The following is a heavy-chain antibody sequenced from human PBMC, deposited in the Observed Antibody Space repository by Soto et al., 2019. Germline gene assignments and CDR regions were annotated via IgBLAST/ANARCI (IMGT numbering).Heavy chain of an antibody. Sequence: QVQLQESGPGLVKPSQTLSLTCTVSGGSISSGDYYWSWIRQPPGKGLEWIGYIYYSGSTYYNPSLKSRLTMSVDTSTNQFSLKLSSVTAADTAVYYCASIVATNLGIDYWGQGTLVTVSS. J-gene: IGHJ4*02. V-gene: IGHV4-30-4*01. CDR3: ASIVATNLGIDY. CDR2: IYYSGST. CDR1: GGSISSGDYY. D-gene: IGHD5-12*01.